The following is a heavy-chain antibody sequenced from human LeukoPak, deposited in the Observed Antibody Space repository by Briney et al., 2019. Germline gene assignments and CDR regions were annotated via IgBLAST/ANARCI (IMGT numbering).Heavy chain of an antibody. D-gene: IGHD2-2*01. CDR1: GYTFTSYG. CDR3: ARDEALVVLAAIKDY. J-gene: IGHJ4*02. CDR2: ISAYNGNT. V-gene: IGHV1-18*01. Sequence: ASVKVSCKASGYTFTSYGISWVRQAPGQGLEWMGWISAYNGNTNYAQKLQGRVTMTTDTSTSTAYMELRSLRSDDTAVYYCARDEALVVLAAIKDYWGQGTLVTVSS.